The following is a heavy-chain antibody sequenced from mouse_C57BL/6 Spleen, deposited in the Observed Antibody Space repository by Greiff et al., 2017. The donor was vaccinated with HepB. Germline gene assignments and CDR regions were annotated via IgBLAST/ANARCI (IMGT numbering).Heavy chain of an antibody. J-gene: IGHJ2*01. D-gene: IGHD2-1*01. CDR2: ISSGGDYI. Sequence: EVKLVESGAGLVKPGGSLKLSCAASGFTFSSYAMSWVRQTPEQRLEWVAYISSGGDYIYYADTVKGRVTISRDNARNTLYLQMSSLKSEDTAMYYCTRDGNLRFDYWGQGTTLTVSS. V-gene: IGHV5-9-1*02. CDR3: TRDGNLRFDY. CDR1: GFTFSSYA.